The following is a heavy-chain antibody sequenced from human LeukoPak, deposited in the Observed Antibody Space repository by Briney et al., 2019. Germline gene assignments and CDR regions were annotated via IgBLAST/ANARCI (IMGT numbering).Heavy chain of an antibody. V-gene: IGHV1-69*02. CDR1: EPTFTTYT. J-gene: IGHJ4*02. CDR3: ARGGELSWHY. CDR2: IIPILGIA. Sequence: GASVKVSGNASEPTFTTYTISWVRQAPGQGLEWMGRIIPILGIANYAQKFPRRVTITADKSTSTAYMELSRLRSEDTAAYYCARGGELSWHYWGQGTLVTVSS. D-gene: IGHD3-16*01.